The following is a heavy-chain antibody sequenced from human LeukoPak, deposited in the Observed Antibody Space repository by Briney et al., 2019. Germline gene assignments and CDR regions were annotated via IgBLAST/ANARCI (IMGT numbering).Heavy chain of an antibody. CDR1: GGSVSSGSYY. D-gene: IGHD6-19*01. V-gene: IGHV4-61*01. J-gene: IGHJ4*02. CDR2: IYYSGST. Sequence: PSETLSLTCTVSGGSVSSGSYYWSWIRQPPGKGLEWIGYIYYSGSTNYNPSLKSRVTISVDTSKNQFSLKLSFVTAADTAVYYCAREGAVAAPFDYWGQGTLVTVSS. CDR3: AREGAVAAPFDY.